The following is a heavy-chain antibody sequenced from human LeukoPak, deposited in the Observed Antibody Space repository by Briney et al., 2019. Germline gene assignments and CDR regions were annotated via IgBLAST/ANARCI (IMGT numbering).Heavy chain of an antibody. Sequence: GGSLRLSCAASGFTFSSYGMHWVRQAPGKGLEWVAFIRYDGSNKYYADSVKGRFTISRDNSKNTLYVQMNSLRAEDTAVYYCAKSRDGYNDAFDIWGQGTMVTVSS. CDR3: AKSRDGYNDAFDI. CDR2: IRYDGSNK. D-gene: IGHD5-24*01. J-gene: IGHJ3*02. V-gene: IGHV3-30*02. CDR1: GFTFSSYG.